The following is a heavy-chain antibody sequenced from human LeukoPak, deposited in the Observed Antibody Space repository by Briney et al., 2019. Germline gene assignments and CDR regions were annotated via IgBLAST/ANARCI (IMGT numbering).Heavy chain of an antibody. CDR1: GGTFSSYA. D-gene: IGHD3-16*01. Sequence: SVKVSCKASGGTFSSYAISWVRQAPGQGLEWMGRIIPILGIANYAQKFQGRVTITADKSTSTAYMELSSLRSEDTAVYYCATVNIMGDNWFDPWGQGTLVTVSS. V-gene: IGHV1-69*04. J-gene: IGHJ5*02. CDR3: ATVNIMGDNWFDP. CDR2: IIPILGIA.